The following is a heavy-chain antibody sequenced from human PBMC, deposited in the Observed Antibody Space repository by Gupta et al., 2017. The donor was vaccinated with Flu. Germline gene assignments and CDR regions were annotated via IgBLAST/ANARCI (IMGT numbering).Heavy chain of an antibody. CDR1: GFTFSTYA. CDR2: ITASGDRT. J-gene: IGHJ3*01. V-gene: IGHV3-23*01. CDR3: APAPAGYAFGV. D-gene: IGHD2-15*01. Sequence: EVQLLESGGGLVQPGGSLRLSCAASGFTFSTYAMGWVRQAPGKGLEWVSAITASGDRTHSAASVKGRFTISRENSKNTLYLQMNNLRAEDTAVYYWAPAPAGYAFGVWGQGTMFPVSS.